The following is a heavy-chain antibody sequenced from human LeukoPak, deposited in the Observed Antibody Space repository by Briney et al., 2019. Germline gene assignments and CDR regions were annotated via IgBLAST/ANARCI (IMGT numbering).Heavy chain of an antibody. CDR2: IQQDGSVQ. CDR3: ATHDVLTGYPYFGF. Sequence: GGSLRLSCAASGFIFRSYWMSWVRQAPGKGLEWVANIQQDGSVQYYVDSVKGRFTISRDNAKNSLYLQMNSLSAEDTAVYYCATHDVLTGYPYFGFWGQGTLVAVSS. J-gene: IGHJ4*02. CDR1: GFIFRSYW. V-gene: IGHV3-7*01. D-gene: IGHD3-9*01.